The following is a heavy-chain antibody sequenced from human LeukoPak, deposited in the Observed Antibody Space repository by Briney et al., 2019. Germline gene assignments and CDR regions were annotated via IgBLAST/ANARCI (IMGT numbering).Heavy chain of an antibody. CDR1: GFTFSTYG. Sequence: GGSLRLSCAASGFTFSTYGIHWVRQAPGKGLEWVAFIRYDGTKWYADSVKGRFTISRDNSKNMLYPQMNSLRAEDTAVYHCAKDRDYGDYPSAYYYYMDVWGKGTTVTVSS. J-gene: IGHJ6*03. CDR2: IRYDGTK. D-gene: IGHD4-17*01. CDR3: AKDRDYGDYPSAYYYYMDV. V-gene: IGHV3-30*02.